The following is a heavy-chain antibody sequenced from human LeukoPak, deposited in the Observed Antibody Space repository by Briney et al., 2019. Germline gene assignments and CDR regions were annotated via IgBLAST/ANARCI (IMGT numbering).Heavy chain of an antibody. CDR1: GGTFSSYA. D-gene: IGHD3-22*01. J-gene: IGHJ2*01. V-gene: IGHV1-69*13. Sequence: ASVKVSCKASGGTFSSYAISWVRQAPGHGLEWMGGIIPIFGTANYAQKFQGRVTITADESTSTAYMELSSLRSEDTAVYYCARERDLSITMIVVGSGYFDLWGRGTLVTVSS. CDR3: ARERDLSITMIVVGSGYFDL. CDR2: IIPIFGTA.